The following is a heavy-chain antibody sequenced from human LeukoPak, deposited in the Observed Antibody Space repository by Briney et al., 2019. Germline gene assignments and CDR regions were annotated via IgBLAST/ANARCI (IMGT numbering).Heavy chain of an antibody. V-gene: IGHV3-21*01. Sequence: GGSVRLPCAASGFTFSSYSMNWVRQAPGKGLEWVSSISSSSSYIYYADSVKGRFTISRDNAKNSLYLQMNSLRAEDTAVYYCARDGGQQLVSFDYWGQGTLVTVSS. J-gene: IGHJ4*02. CDR3: ARDGGQQLVSFDY. CDR2: ISSSSSYI. CDR1: GFTFSSYS. D-gene: IGHD6-13*01.